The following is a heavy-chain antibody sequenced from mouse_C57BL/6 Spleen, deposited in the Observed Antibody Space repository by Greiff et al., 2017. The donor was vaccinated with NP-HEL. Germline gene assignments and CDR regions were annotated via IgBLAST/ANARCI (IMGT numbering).Heavy chain of an antibody. CDR1: GFNIKDDY. CDR3: SYGSSLFAY. Sequence: EVKLMESGAELVRPGASVKLSCTASGFNIKDDYMHWVKQRPEQGLEWIGWIDPENGDTEYASKFQGKATITADTSSNTAYLQLSSLTSEDTAVYYSSYGSSLFAYWGQGTLVTVSA. CDR2: IDPENGDT. J-gene: IGHJ3*01. V-gene: IGHV14-4*01. D-gene: IGHD1-1*01.